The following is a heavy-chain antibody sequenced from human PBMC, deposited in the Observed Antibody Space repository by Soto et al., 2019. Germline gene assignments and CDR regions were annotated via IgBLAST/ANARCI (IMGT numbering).Heavy chain of an antibody. CDR1: GFSFSIYG. Sequence: PGGSLRLSCVASGFSFSIYGMHWVRQAPGKGLEWVATISYDGGNKHHADPVKGRFTISRDNSRNTLYLQMNSLIDDDTAVYYCAKKHSGSYYAGPDSWGQGTLVTVSS. CDR2: ISYDGGNK. D-gene: IGHD1-26*01. J-gene: IGHJ5*01. V-gene: IGHV3-30*18. CDR3: AKKHSGSYYAGPDS.